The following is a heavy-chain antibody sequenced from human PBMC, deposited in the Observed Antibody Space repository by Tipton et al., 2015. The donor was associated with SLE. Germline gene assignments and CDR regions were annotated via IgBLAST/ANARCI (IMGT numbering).Heavy chain of an antibody. J-gene: IGHJ3*02. CDR1: GFTFSDYY. Sequence: SLRLSCAASGFTFSDYYMSWIRQAPGKGLEWVSYISSSGSTIYYADSVKGRFTISRDNAKNSLYLQMNSLRAEDTAVYYCARVPHGVVVPAAQGDAFDIWGQGTMVTVSS. V-gene: IGHV3-11*04. D-gene: IGHD2-2*01. CDR2: ISSSGSTI. CDR3: ARVPHGVVVPAAQGDAFDI.